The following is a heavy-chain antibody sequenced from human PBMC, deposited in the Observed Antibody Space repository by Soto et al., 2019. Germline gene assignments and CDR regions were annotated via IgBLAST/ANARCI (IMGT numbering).Heavy chain of an antibody. V-gene: IGHV1-69*13. CDR1: GGTFSSYA. D-gene: IGHD6-19*01. Sequence: GASVKVSCKASGGTFSSYAISWVRQAPGRGLEWMGGIIPIFGTANYAQKFQGRVTITADESTSTAYMELSSLRSEDTAVYYCAREPRSGWYRGIDVWGQGTTVTVSS. J-gene: IGHJ6*02. CDR3: AREPRSGWYRGIDV. CDR2: IIPIFGTA.